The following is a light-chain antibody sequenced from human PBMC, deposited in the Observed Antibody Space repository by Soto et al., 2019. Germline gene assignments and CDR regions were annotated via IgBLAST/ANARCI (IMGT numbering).Light chain of an antibody. CDR1: SSDVGGYNL. J-gene: IGLJ1*01. CDR2: EGS. Sequence: QPVLTQPASVSGSPGQSITISCTGTSSDVGGYNLVSWYQHHPGKAPKLILYEGSKRPSGVSDRFSDSKSGNTASLTISGLQAEDEADYYCCSYAGSSTYVFGTGTKLTVL. V-gene: IGLV2-23*01. CDR3: CSYAGSSTYV.